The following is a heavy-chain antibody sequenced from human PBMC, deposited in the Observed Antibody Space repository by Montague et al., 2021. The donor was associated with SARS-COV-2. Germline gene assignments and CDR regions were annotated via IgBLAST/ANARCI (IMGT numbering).Heavy chain of an antibody. CDR3: AREVVHVDVLTDIPKILYYGLDV. Sequence: SETLSLTCTVSGGAITRGDYYWTWIRQPPGKGLEWIGNIYSTGDTSYSPSLKGRVGISLDTSKNQVSLNLRSVAAADTAVYYCAREVVHVDVLTDIPKILYYGLDVWGQGTTVVVSS. CDR1: GGAITRGDYY. CDR2: IYSTGDT. V-gene: IGHV4-30-4*08. D-gene: IGHD2-21*02. J-gene: IGHJ6*02.